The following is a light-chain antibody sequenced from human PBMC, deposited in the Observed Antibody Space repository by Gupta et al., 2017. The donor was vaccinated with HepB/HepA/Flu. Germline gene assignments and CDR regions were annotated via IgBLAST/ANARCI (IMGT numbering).Light chain of an antibody. CDR2: WAS. V-gene: IGKV4-1*01. CDR3: QQYYSTPPA. J-gene: IGKJ1*01. CDR1: QSVLYSSNNKNY. Sequence: DIVTTQSPDSLAVSAGERATINCKSSQSVLYSSNNKNYLAWYQQKPGQPPKLLIYWASTRESGVPDRFSGSGSGTDFTLTISSLQAEDVAVYYCQQYYSTPPAFGQGTKVEIK.